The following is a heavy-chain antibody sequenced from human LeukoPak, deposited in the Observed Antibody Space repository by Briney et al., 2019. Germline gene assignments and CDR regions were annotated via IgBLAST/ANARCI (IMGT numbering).Heavy chain of an antibody. V-gene: IGHV1-69*05. CDR2: IIPIFGTA. D-gene: IGHD2-2*01. J-gene: IGHJ5*02. CDR1: GGTFSSYA. Sequence: SVKVSYKASGGTFSSYAISWVRQAPGQGLEWMGGIIPIFGTANYAQKFQGRVTITTDESTSTAYMELSSLRSEDTAVYYCASGVGTVVVPAAMGWFDPWGQGTLVTVSS. CDR3: ASGVGTVVVPAAMGWFDP.